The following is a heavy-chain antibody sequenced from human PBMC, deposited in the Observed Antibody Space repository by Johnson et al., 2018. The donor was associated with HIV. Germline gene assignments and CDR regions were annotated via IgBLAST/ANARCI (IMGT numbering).Heavy chain of an antibody. CDR3: AREGDGGAFDI. Sequence: VPSVESRGGVVQPGTSLRLSCAASAFTFTSYRMHWVRQAPGTGLVWVSRITRDRISTSYADSVKGRFTISRDNAKNTLYLHMNSLRAEDTAVYYCAREGDGGAFDIWGQGTMVTVSS. V-gene: IGHV3-74*01. J-gene: IGHJ3*02. D-gene: IGHD3-16*01. CDR2: ITRDRIST. CDR1: AFTFTSYR.